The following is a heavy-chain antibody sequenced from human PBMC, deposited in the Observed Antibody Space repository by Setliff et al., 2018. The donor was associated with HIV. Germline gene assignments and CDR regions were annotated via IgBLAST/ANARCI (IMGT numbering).Heavy chain of an antibody. J-gene: IGHJ4*02. CDR1: GGSFSGYY. Sequence: PSETLSLTCAVYGGSFSGYYCWSWIRQSAGERLELIGDITHSGSAEYSPSFRSRVTISVDTSKNQFSLKWNSVTAAETAVYYCATFDYYDISGFYYGGGHWGQGTLVTVSS. CDR3: ATFDYYDISGFYYGGGH. V-gene: IGHV4-34*01. D-gene: IGHD3-22*01. CDR2: ITHSGSA.